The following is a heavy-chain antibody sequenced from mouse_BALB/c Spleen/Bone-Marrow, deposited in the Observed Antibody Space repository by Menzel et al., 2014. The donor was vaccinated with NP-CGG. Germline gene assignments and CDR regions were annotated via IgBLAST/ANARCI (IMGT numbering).Heavy chain of an antibody. CDR1: GFDFSGFW. J-gene: IGHJ3*01. CDR3: ARLGYYGSFAY. CDR2: INPDGNTI. Sequence: DVQLQESGGGLVQPGGSLKLSCAASGFDFSGFWMSWVRQAPGRGLEWIGEINPDGNTINYSPSLKDKFIISRDNAKNTLYLQMSKVRSEDTALYYCARLGYYGSFAYWGQGTLVTVSA. D-gene: IGHD1-2*01. V-gene: IGHV4-1*02.